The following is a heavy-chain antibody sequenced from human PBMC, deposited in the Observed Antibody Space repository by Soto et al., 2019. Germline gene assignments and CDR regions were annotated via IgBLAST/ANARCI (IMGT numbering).Heavy chain of an antibody. V-gene: IGHV4-30-2*01. Sequence: PSETLSLTCAVSGGSIGSGGYSWSWIRQPPGKGLEWIGYIYHSGSTYYNPSLKSRVTISVDRSKNQFSLKLSSVTAADTAVYYCARALRDSPGWFDPWGQGTLVTVSS. D-gene: IGHD2-21*01. CDR1: GGSIGSGGYS. J-gene: IGHJ5*02. CDR3: ARALRDSPGWFDP. CDR2: IYHSGST.